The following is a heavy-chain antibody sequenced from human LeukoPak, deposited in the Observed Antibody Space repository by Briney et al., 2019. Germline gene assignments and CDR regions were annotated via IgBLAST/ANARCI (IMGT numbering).Heavy chain of an antibody. D-gene: IGHD1-26*01. Sequence: ASVKFSCKASGYTFTSYHMHWVRQAPGQGLEWMGIINPSGGSTSYAQKFQGRVTMTRDMSTSTDYMELSSLRSEDTAVYYCARDNSVGDTAWWFDPWGQGTLVTVSS. CDR2: INPSGGST. CDR3: ARDNSVGDTAWWFDP. V-gene: IGHV1-46*01. J-gene: IGHJ5*02. CDR1: GYTFTSYH.